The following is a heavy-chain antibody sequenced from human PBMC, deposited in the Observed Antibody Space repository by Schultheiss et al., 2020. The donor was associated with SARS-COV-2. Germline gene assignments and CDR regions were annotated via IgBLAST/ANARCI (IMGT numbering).Heavy chain of an antibody. Sequence: SETLSLTCAVSGDSISSSTWWSWVRQPPGRGLEWIGSIYYSGSTNYNPSLKSRVTISVDTSKNQFSLKLSSVTAADTAVYYCARRNYYDSSGYPNPFDYWGQGTLVTVSS. J-gene: IGHJ4*02. CDR2: IYYSGST. CDR1: GDSISSSTW. V-gene: IGHV4-4*02. D-gene: IGHD3-22*01. CDR3: ARRNYYDSSGYPNPFDY.